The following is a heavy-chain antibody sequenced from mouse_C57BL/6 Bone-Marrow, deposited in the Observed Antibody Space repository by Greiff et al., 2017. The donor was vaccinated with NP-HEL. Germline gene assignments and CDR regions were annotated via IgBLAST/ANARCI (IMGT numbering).Heavy chain of an antibody. CDR2: FTMYSDAT. J-gene: IGHJ3*01. V-gene: IGHV1-49*01. CDR1: YFAFMASA. D-gene: IGHD2-10*01. CDR3: ADLPYYGNPWFAY. Sequence: LQQSGAELVRPGSSVKLSCKDSYFAFMASAMHWVKHRPGHGLEWIGSFTMYSDATEYSENFKGKATLTANTSSSTAYMELSSLTSEDSAVYYCADLPYYGNPWFAYWGQGTLVTVSA.